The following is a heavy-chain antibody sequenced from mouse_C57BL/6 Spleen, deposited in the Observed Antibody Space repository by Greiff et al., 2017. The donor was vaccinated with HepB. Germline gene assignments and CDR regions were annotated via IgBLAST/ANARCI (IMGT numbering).Heavy chain of an antibody. Sequence: EVKLQQSGPELVKPGASVKISCKASGYTFTDYYMNWVKQSHGKSLEWIGDINPNNGGTSYNQKFKGKATLTVDKSSSTAYMELRSLTSEDSAVYYCVKGNWDPLDYWGQGTTLTVSS. CDR2: INPNNGGT. CDR3: VKGNWDPLDY. CDR1: GYTFTDYY. D-gene: IGHD4-1*01. V-gene: IGHV1-26*01. J-gene: IGHJ2*01.